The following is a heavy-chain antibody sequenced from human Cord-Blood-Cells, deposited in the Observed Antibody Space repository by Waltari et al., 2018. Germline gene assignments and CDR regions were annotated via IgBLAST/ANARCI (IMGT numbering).Heavy chain of an antibody. J-gene: IGHJ6*02. CDR2: INPNSGGT. CDR3: AREDANYDFWSGYYTRYYYGMDV. D-gene: IGHD3-3*01. CDR1: GYTFTGYY. V-gene: IGHV1-2*02. Sequence: QVQLVQSGAEVKKPGASVKVSCKASGYTFTGYYMHWVRQAPGQGLEWMGWINPNSGGTNYAQKFQGRVTMTRDTSISTAYMELSRLRSDDTVVYYCAREDANYDFWSGYYTRYYYGMDVWGQGTTVTVSS.